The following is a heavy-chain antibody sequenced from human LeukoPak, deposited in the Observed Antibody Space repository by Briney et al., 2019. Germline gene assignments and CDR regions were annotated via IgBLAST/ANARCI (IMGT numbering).Heavy chain of an antibody. CDR2: IYSGGST. Sequence: GGSLRLSCTASGFTVSSNYMSWVRQAPGKGLEWVSVIYSGGSTYYADSVEGRFTISRDNSKNTLYLQMNSLRAEDTAVYYCARGKVRNSCFDYWGQGTLVTVSS. D-gene: IGHD3-10*01. J-gene: IGHJ4*02. V-gene: IGHV3-53*01. CDR3: ARGKVRNSCFDY. CDR1: GFTVSSNY.